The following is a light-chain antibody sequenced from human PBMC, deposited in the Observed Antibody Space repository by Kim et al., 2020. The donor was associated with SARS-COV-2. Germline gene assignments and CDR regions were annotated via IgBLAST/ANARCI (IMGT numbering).Light chain of an antibody. CDR3: QQSYHTPRT. J-gene: IGKJ2*01. CDR2: AAS. V-gene: IGKV1-39*01. Sequence: DIQMTQSPSSLSASVGDSVTITCRSSQNILNYLNWYQQTPGKAPKLLIYAASTLKSGVPSRFSGSGSRTDFTLTISSLQPEDFAVYDCQQSYHTPRTFGQATKLDIK. CDR1: QNILNY.